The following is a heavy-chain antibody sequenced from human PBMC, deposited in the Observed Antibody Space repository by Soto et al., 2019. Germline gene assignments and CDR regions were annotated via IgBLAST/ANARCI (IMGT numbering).Heavy chain of an antibody. CDR3: ARHRLVSKWWFDP. J-gene: IGHJ5*02. CDR2: IYYNGNT. CDR1: GGSISNHY. Sequence: PSETPSLTCTVSGGSISNHYWSWIRQPPGKGLEWIGYIYYNGNTNYNPPLKSRVTISVDTSKNQFSLKLSSVTAADTAVYYCARHRLVSKWWFDPWGQGTLVTVSS. D-gene: IGHD2-8*01. V-gene: IGHV4-59*08.